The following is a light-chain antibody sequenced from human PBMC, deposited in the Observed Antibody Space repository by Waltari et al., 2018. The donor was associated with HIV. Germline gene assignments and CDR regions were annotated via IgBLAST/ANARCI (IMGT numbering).Light chain of an antibody. Sequence: EIVLTQSPGTLSLSPGETATLSCRASQSVTSTYLAWYHQKPGQAPRLLIYGASSRATGIPDGFRGSGSGTDFTLTIRRLEPEDFAVYYCQQYGSSPYTFGQGTKLEIK. CDR3: QQYGSSPYT. CDR2: GAS. V-gene: IGKV3-20*01. J-gene: IGKJ2*01. CDR1: QSVTSTY.